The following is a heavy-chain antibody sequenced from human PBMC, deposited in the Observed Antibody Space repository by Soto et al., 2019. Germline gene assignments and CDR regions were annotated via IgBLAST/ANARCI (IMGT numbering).Heavy chain of an antibody. J-gene: IGHJ6*02. CDR3: AREDSEDYYYYYGMDV. Sequence: RKGLEWVANIKQDGSEKYYVDSVKGRFTISRDNAKNSLYLQMNSLRAEDTAVYYCAREDSEDYYYYYGMDVWGQGTTVTVSS. V-gene: IGHV3-7*04. CDR2: IKQDGSEK.